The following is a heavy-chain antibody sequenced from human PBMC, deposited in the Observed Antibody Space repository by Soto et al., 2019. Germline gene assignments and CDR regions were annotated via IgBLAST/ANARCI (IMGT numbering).Heavy chain of an antibody. J-gene: IGHJ4*02. CDR1: GGSISSSSYY. Sequence: SETLSLTCTVSGGSISSSSYYWGWIRQPPGKGLEWIGSIYYSGSTYYNPSLKSRVTISVDTSKNQFSLKLSSVTAADTAVYYCATTFYGVVAATPLDHWGQGTLVTVSS. V-gene: IGHV4-39*01. CDR3: ATTFYGVVAATPLDH. CDR2: IYYSGST. D-gene: IGHD2-15*01.